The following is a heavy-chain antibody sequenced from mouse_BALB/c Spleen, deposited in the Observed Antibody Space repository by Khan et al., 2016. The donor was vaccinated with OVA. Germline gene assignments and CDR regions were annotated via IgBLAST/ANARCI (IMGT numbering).Heavy chain of an antibody. CDR2: ISSGGSF. Sequence: EVQLQESGPGLVKPSQSLSLTCSVTGYSITSAYYWNLIRQFPGNKLEWMGYISSGGSFNYNPSLKNRISITRDTSTNQFFLKLNSVTPEDTATYCCARAGRRFDYWGQGTLVTVSA. D-gene: IGHD3-3*01. J-gene: IGHJ3*01. V-gene: IGHV3-6*02. CDR3: ARAGRRFDY. CDR1: GYSITSAYY.